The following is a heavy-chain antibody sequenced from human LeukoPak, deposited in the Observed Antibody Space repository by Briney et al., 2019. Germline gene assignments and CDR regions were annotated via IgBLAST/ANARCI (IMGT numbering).Heavy chain of an antibody. Sequence: GGSLRLSCAASGFTFSSYAMSWVRQAPGKGLLWVSRINSDGSVTTYADSVKGRLTISRDNAKNTVYLQMNNLRADDTAVYYCARGRGDSSSWYFDYWGQGTLVTVSS. J-gene: IGHJ4*02. D-gene: IGHD6-13*01. CDR1: GFTFSSYA. CDR3: ARGRGDSSSWYFDY. V-gene: IGHV3-74*01. CDR2: INSDGSVT.